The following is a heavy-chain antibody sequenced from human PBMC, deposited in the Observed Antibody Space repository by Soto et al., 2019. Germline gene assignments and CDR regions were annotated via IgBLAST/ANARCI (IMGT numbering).Heavy chain of an antibody. J-gene: IGHJ3*02. Sequence: PGGSLRLSCAASGFTFSNAWMSWVRQAPGKGLEWVGRIKSKTDGGTTDYAAPVKGRFTISRDDSKNTLYLQMNSLKTEDTAVYYCTTPGRLTYYYGSSGYYYPASDAFDIWGQGTMVTVSS. CDR3: TTPGRLTYYYGSSGYYYPASDAFDI. CDR1: GFTFSNAW. CDR2: IKSKTDGGTT. V-gene: IGHV3-15*01. D-gene: IGHD3-22*01.